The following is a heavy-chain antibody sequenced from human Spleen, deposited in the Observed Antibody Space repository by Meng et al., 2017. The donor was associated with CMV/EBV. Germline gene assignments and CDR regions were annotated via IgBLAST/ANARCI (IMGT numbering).Heavy chain of an antibody. CDR1: GDSVSSGTCY. D-gene: IGHD6-19*01. J-gene: IGHJ5*02. CDR2: IYYSGST. CDR3: ARGHSSGWYGVTQWFDP. Sequence: GSLRLSCTVSGDSVSSGTCYWSWIRQPPGKGLEWIGNIYYSGSTNYNPSLKSRVTISVDTSKNQFSLKLSSVTAADTAVYYCARGHSSGWYGVTQWFDPWGQGTLVTVSS. V-gene: IGHV4-61*01.